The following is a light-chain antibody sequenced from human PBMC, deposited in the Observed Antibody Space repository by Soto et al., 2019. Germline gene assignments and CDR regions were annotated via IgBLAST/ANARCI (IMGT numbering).Light chain of an antibody. CDR2: GAS. Sequence: EIVLTQSPGTLSLSPGERATLSCRASQSVSSSYLAWYQQNPGQAPRFLIYGASSRATGIPDRFSGGGSGTDFTLTISRLEPEDFAVYYCQQYGSSPYTFGQGTKLEIK. CDR3: QQYGSSPYT. J-gene: IGKJ2*01. CDR1: QSVSSSY. V-gene: IGKV3-20*01.